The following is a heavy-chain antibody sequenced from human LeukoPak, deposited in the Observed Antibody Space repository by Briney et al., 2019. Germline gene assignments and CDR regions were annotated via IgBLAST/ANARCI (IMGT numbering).Heavy chain of an antibody. Sequence: ASETLSLTCTVSSGSISSYYWSWIRQPPGKGLEWIGYIYYSGSTNYNPSLKSRVTISVDTSKNQFSLKLSSVTAADTAVYYCARGSRYSSSWYVSAFDCWGQGTLVTVSS. CDR3: ARGSRYSSSWYVSAFDC. V-gene: IGHV4-59*01. CDR1: SGSISSYY. D-gene: IGHD6-13*01. CDR2: IYYSGST. J-gene: IGHJ4*02.